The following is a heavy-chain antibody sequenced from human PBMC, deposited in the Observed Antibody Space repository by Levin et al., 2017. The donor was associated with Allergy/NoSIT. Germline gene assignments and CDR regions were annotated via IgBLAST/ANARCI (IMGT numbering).Heavy chain of an antibody. J-gene: IGHJ6*02. CDR1: GFTFSSYW. V-gene: IGHV3-7*01. CDR3: ARDQYQLLWYYYYGMDV. D-gene: IGHD2-2*01. CDR2: IKQDGSEK. Sequence: GGSLRLSCAASGFTFSSYWMSWVHQAPGKGLEWVANIKQDGSEKYYVDSVKGRFTISRDNAKNSLYLQMNSLRAEDTAVYYCARDQYQLLWYYYYGMDVWGQGTTVTVSS.